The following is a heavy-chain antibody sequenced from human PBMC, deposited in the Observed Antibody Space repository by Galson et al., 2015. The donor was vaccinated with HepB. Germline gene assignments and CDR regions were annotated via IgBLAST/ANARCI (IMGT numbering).Heavy chain of an antibody. CDR3: VRDGVRGFGEH. Sequence: SVKVSCKASGGTFSSFAISWVRQAPGQGLKWLGGIIPLFGTANYAQKFQGRVTITADESTSTAYMELSSLRSEDTAVYYCVRDGVRGFGEHWGQGTLVTVSS. D-gene: IGHD3-10*01. CDR1: GGTFSSFA. J-gene: IGHJ4*02. CDR2: IIPLFGTA. V-gene: IGHV1-69*13.